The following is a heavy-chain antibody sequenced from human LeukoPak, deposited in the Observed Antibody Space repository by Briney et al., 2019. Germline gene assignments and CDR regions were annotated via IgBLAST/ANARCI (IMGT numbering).Heavy chain of an antibody. D-gene: IGHD1-14*01. Sequence: GGPLKPSCAASGFTFSSNLMTWVGKAQGTGLVWVSSVKSDGTATNYADSVKGRFTISRDNAKNTLYLQMNSLRVEDTAVYYCVRKFATGDWGQGTLVTVSS. CDR2: VKSDGTAT. CDR1: GFTFSSNL. CDR3: VRKFATGD. V-gene: IGHV3-74*01. J-gene: IGHJ4*02.